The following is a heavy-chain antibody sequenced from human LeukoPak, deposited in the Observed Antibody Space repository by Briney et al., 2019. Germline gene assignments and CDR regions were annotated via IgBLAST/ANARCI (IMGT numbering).Heavy chain of an antibody. CDR3: ARDQRATIDY. D-gene: IGHD5-12*01. Sequence: PSETLSLTCTVSGGSISSGGYYWNWIRQPPGKGLEWIGYIYHSGSTYYNPSLKSRVTISVDRSKNQFSLKLSSVTAADTAVYYCARDQRATIDYWGQGTLVTVSS. CDR2: IYHSGST. J-gene: IGHJ4*02. CDR1: GGSISSGGYY. V-gene: IGHV4-30-2*01.